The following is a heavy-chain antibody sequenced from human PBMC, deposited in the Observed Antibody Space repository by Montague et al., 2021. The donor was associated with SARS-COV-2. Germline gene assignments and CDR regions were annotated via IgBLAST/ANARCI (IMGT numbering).Heavy chain of an antibody. CDR1: GGSITRYY. D-gene: IGHD3-10*01. Sequence: SETLSLICTVSGGSITRYYWSWIRQPAGKGLEWIGLIYTSGSTNYNPSLKSRVTMSVDTSRKQFSLNLTSVTAADTAVYYCAGGDGSGSYSSWGQRTLVTVSS. V-gene: IGHV4-4*07. CDR2: IYTSGST. CDR3: AGGDGSGSYSS. J-gene: IGHJ4*02.